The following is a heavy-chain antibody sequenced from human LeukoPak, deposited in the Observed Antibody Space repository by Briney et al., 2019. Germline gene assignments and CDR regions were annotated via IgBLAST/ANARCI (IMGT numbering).Heavy chain of an antibody. V-gene: IGHV4-34*01. D-gene: IGHD4-17*01. CDR3: ARESGHDYGDEYYFDC. Sequence: SETLSLTCAVYGGSFSGYYWSWIRHPPGEGLEWIWEINHSGSTNYNPSLKSRVTISVDTSKNQFSLKLSSVTAADTAVYYCARESGHDYGDEYYFDCWGQGTLVTVSS. CDR1: GGSFSGYY. J-gene: IGHJ4*02. CDR2: INHSGST.